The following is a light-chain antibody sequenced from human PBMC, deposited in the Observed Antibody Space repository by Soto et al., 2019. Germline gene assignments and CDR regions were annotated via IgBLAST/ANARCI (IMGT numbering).Light chain of an antibody. V-gene: IGKV1-33*01. CDR1: QDISNY. CDR2: DAS. J-gene: IGKJ4*01. CDR3: QQYDNLPIT. Sequence: DLQMTQSPSSLSASVGDRVTIICQASQDISNYLNWYQQKPGKAPKLLIYDASNLETGVPSRFSGSGSGTDFTFTISSLQPEDIATYYCQQYDNLPITFGGGTKVEIK.